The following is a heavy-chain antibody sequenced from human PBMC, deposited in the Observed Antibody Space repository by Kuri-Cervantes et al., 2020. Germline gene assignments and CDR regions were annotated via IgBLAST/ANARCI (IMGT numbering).Heavy chain of an antibody. J-gene: IGHJ3*02. Sequence: GESLKISCAASGFTFSSCGMHWVRQAPGKGLEWVAVISYDGSNKYCADSVKGRFTISRDNSKNTLYLQMNSLRAEDTAVYYCARDSPLKITMVRGVLFGAFDIWGQGTMVTVSS. CDR2: ISYDGSNK. CDR3: ARDSPLKITMVRGVLFGAFDI. CDR1: GFTFSSCG. V-gene: IGHV3-30*19. D-gene: IGHD3-10*01.